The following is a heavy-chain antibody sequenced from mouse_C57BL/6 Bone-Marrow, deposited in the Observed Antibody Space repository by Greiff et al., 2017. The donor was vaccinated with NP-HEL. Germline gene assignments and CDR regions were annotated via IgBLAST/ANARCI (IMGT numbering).Heavy chain of an antibody. CDR1: GFTFSSYG. CDR3: ASPYDYDVAWFAY. V-gene: IGHV5-6*01. Sequence: EVKLVESGGDLVKPGGSLQLSCAASGFTFSSYGMSWVRQTPDKRLEWVATISSGGSYTYYPDIVNGRFTISIDNAKNTLYLQMSSLKSDDTAMYYCASPYDYDVAWFAYWGQGTLVTVSA. J-gene: IGHJ3*01. CDR2: ISSGGSYT. D-gene: IGHD2-4*01.